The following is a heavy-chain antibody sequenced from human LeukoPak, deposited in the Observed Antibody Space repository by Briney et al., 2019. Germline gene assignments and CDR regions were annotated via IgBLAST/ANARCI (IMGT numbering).Heavy chain of an antibody. Sequence: SVKVSCKASGGTFSSYAISWVRQAPGQGLEWTGGIIPIFGTANYAQKFQGRVTITTDESTSTAYMELSSLRSEDTAVYYCASGGQYGDDVERFDYWDQGTLVTVSS. V-gene: IGHV1-69*05. J-gene: IGHJ4*02. CDR3: ASGGQYGDDVERFDY. CDR2: IIPIFGTA. D-gene: IGHD4-17*01. CDR1: GGTFSSYA.